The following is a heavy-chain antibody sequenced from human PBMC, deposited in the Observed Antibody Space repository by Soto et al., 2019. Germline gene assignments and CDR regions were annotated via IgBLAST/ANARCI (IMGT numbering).Heavy chain of an antibody. J-gene: IGHJ1*01. CDR3: ARGDDYGDYTVEYFRH. D-gene: IGHD4-17*01. Sequence: GASVKVSCKASGYTFTGYYMHWVRQAPGQGLEWMGWINPNSGGTNYAQKFQGWVTMTRDTSISTAYMELSRLRSDDTAVYYCARGDDYGDYTVEYFRHWGQGTLVTVSS. CDR1: GYTFTGYY. CDR2: INPNSGGT. V-gene: IGHV1-2*04.